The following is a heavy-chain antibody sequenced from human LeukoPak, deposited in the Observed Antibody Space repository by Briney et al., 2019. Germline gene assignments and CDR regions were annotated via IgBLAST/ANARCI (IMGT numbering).Heavy chain of an antibody. CDR2: IIPIFGTA. D-gene: IGHD5-24*01. V-gene: IGHV1-69*05. CDR3: ARGGDGYDY. Sequence: VASVKVSCKASGGTFSSYAISWVRQAPGRGLEWMGRIIPIFGTANYAQKFQGRVTITTDESTSTAYMELSGLRSEDTAVYYCARGGDGYDYWGQGTLVTVSS. CDR1: GGTFSSYA. J-gene: IGHJ4*02.